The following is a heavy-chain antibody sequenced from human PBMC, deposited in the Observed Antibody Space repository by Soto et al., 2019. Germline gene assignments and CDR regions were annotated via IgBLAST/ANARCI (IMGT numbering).Heavy chain of an antibody. CDR3: VKVLSARYNSAKAFDV. V-gene: IGHV3-64D*06. D-gene: IGHD2-2*02. CDR2: ISSNGGGT. CDR1: GFTFSNYA. J-gene: IGHJ3*01. Sequence: GGSLRLSCSVSGFTFSNYAMHWVRQAPGKGLEYVSAISSNGGGTYYADSVNGRFTISRDNSKNTLYLQMSSLRAEDTAVYYCVKVLSARYNSAKAFDVWGQGTMVTVSS.